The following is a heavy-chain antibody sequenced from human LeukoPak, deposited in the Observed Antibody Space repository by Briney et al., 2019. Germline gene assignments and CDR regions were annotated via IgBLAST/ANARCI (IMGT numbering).Heavy chain of an antibody. Sequence: SETLSLTCAVYGGSFSGYYWSWIRQPPGKGLEWIGEINHSGSTNYNPSLKSRVTISVDTSKNQFSLKLSSVTAADTAVYYCARGQRYYDSSGYYCYYYYGMDVWGQGTTVTVSS. J-gene: IGHJ6*02. CDR1: GGSFSGYY. CDR3: ARGQRYYDSSGYYCYYYYGMDV. D-gene: IGHD3-22*01. V-gene: IGHV4-34*01. CDR2: INHSGST.